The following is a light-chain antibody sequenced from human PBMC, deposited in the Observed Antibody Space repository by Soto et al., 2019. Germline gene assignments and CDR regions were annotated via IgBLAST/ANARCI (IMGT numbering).Light chain of an antibody. CDR1: TSNILRNY. CDR3: ASWDDSLSGYV. CDR2: MND. V-gene: IGLV1-47*01. J-gene: IGLJ1*01. Sequence: QSVLTQPPSASGNPGQRLTISCSGSTSNILRNYVYWYRQFPGTAPRLLISMNDQRPSGVPDRFSGSKSGTSASLAISGLRSEDEADYYSASWDDSLSGYVFGTGTKVTVL.